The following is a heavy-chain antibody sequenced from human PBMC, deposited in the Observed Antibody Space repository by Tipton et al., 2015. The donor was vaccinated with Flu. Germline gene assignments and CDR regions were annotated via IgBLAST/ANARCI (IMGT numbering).Heavy chain of an antibody. CDR3: ARGWAAPVSGWYYYYYYMDV. D-gene: IGHD6-6*01. V-gene: IGHV4-34*01. J-gene: IGHJ6*03. CDR1: GGSFSGYY. CDR2: INHSGST. Sequence: TLSLTCAVYGGSFSGYYWSWIRQPPGKGLEWIGEINHSGSTNYNPSLKSRVTISVDTSKNQFSLKLSSVTAADTAVYYCARGWAAPVSGWYYYYYYMDVWGKGTTVTVSS.